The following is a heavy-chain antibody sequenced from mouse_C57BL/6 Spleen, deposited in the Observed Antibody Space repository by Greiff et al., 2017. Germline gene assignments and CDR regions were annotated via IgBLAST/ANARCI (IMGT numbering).Heavy chain of an antibody. J-gene: IGHJ2*01. CDR1: GYTFTDYE. D-gene: IGHD3-2*02. CDR2: IDPETGGT. V-gene: IGHV1-15*01. Sequence: VQLQQSGAELVRPGASVTLSCKASGYTFTDYEMHWVKQTPVHGLEWIGAIDPETGGTAYNQKFKGKAILTADKSASTAYMELRSLTSEDSAVYYCTLTAQGFDYWGQGTTLTVSS. CDR3: TLTAQGFDY.